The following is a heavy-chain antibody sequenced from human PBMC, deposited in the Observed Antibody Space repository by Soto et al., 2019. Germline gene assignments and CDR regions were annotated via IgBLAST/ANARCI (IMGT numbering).Heavy chain of an antibody. CDR2: IYWDDDK. D-gene: IGHD3-10*01. J-gene: IGHJ5*02. Sequence: QITLKESGPTLVKPTQTLTLTCTFSGFSLSTSGVGVGWIRQPPGKALEWLALIYWDDDKRYSPSLKSRLTNTKDXXKXQXXLTMTNMDPLDTATYYCAPRPCITMVRGVITLFDPWGQGTLVTVSS. CDR1: GFSLSTSGVG. V-gene: IGHV2-5*02. CDR3: APRPCITMVRGVITLFDP.